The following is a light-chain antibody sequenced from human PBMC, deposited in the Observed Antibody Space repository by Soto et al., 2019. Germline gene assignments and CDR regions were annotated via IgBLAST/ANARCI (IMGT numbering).Light chain of an antibody. V-gene: IGKV3-20*01. CDR3: HHFGSSPET. CDR1: QCVXDSY. J-gene: IGKJ1*01. CDR2: AAT. Sequence: GFSVCTGALNWCPGVGGTRSCRAIQCVXDSYWAWSQQKPGRPPRLLXDAATRRATGIPDRFSGSGSGTDFTLTISTLEPDDFAVYYCHHFGSSPETVGQGTKVEIK.